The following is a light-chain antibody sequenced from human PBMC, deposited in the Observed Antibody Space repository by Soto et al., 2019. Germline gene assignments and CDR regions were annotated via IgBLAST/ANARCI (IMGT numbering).Light chain of an antibody. CDR2: DAS. V-gene: IGKV3-20*01. Sequence: EIVLTQSPGTLSLSPGERATLSCRASQSVSYYLAWYQQKPGQAPRLLIYDASSRATGVPDRFSGSGSGTDFTLTISRLEPEDSAVYYCQQYGSSPLTFGGGTKV. CDR3: QQYGSSPLT. CDR1: QSVSYY. J-gene: IGKJ4*01.